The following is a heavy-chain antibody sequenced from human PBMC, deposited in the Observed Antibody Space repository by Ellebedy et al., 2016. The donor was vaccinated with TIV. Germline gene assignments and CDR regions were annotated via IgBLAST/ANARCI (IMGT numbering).Heavy chain of an antibody. CDR2: IKQDGSAK. CDR1: GFTFSTYW. J-gene: IGHJ4*02. V-gene: IGHV3-7*03. D-gene: IGHD6-13*01. CDR3: VRVKPAAAVFDY. Sequence: GESLKISCAASGFTFSTYWMSWVRQAPGKGLEWVAKIKQDGSAKHYVDSVKGRFTIFRDNAKNSLYLQLNSLRAEDTAAYYCVRVKPAAAVFDYWGQGTVLTVSS.